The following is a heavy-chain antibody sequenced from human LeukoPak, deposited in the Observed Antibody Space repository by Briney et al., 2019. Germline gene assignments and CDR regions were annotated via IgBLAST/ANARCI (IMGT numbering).Heavy chain of an antibody. J-gene: IGHJ4*02. CDR1: GGSISSYY. D-gene: IGHD3-9*01. CDR2: ICYSGST. CDR3: ARVRYFDWLSIDY. Sequence: PSETLSLTCTVSGGSISSYYWSWIRQPPGKGLEWIGYICYSGSTNYNPSLKSRVTISVDTSKNQFSLKLSSVTAADTAVYYCARVRYFDWLSIDYWGQGTLVTVSS. V-gene: IGHV4-59*01.